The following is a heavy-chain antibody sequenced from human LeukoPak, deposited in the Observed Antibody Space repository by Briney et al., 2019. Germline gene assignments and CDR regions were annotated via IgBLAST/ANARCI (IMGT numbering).Heavy chain of an antibody. J-gene: IGHJ3*02. CDR2: IYYSGST. CDR1: GGSISSYY. CDR3: ARDRDSSAFDI. D-gene: IGHD2-15*01. Sequence: SETLSLTCTVSGGSISSYYWSWIRQPPGKGLEWIGYIYYSGSTNYNPSLKSRVTISVDTSKNQFSLKLSSVTAADTAVYYCARDRDSSAFDIWGQGTMVTVYS. V-gene: IGHV4-59*01.